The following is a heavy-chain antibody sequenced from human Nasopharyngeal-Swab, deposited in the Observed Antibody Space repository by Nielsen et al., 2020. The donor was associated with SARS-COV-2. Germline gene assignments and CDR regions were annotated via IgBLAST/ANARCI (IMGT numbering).Heavy chain of an antibody. CDR2: ISSSSSTI. V-gene: IGHV3-48*04. Sequence: WIRQPPGKGLEWVSYISSSSSTIYYADSVKGRFTISRDNAKNSLYLQMNSLRAEDTAVYYCARTLPPYSGAYFDYWGQGTLVTVSS. CDR3: ARTLPPYSGAYFDY. D-gene: IGHD1-26*01. J-gene: IGHJ4*02.